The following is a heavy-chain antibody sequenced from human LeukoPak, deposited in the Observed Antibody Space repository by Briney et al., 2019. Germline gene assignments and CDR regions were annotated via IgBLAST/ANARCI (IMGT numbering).Heavy chain of an antibody. J-gene: IGHJ4*02. D-gene: IGHD2-15*01. Sequence: SETLSLTCAVYGGSFSGYYWSWIRQPPGKGLEWIGYIYYSGSTNGSTNYNPSLKSRVTISIDTSKNQFSLKLSSVTAADTAVYYCARERTPGSGLDCWGQGTLVTVSS. CDR3: ARERTPGSGLDC. CDR2: IYYSGSTNGST. V-gene: IGHV4-59*01. CDR1: GGSFSGYY.